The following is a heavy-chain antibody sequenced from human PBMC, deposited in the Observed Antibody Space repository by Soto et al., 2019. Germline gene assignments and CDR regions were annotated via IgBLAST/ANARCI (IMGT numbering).Heavy chain of an antibody. CDR1: GYTFTSYA. CDR3: ARGDYDFWSGRLIIDY. J-gene: IGHJ4*02. V-gene: IGHV7-4-1*01. Sequence: QVQLVQSGSELKKPGASVKVSCKASGYTFTSYAMTWVRQAPGQGREWMGWINTNTGNPTYAQGFTGRFVFSLDTSVSTAYLQNCSLKAEDTAVYYCARGDYDFWSGRLIIDYWGQGTLVTVSS. CDR2: INTNTGNP. D-gene: IGHD3-3*01.